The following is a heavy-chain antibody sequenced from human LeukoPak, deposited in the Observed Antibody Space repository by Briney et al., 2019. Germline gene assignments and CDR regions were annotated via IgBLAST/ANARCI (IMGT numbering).Heavy chain of an antibody. CDR1: GGSISSTGYY. CDR2: IYYSGST. Sequence: PSETLSLTCTVSGGSISSTGYYWGWIRQPPGKGLEWIGSIYYSGSTYYNPSLKSRVTISVDTSKNQFSLKLSSVTAADTAVYYCARARSQSVGQYSSSWSRIYYFDYWGQGTLVTVSS. CDR3: ARARSQSVGQYSSSWSRIYYFDY. J-gene: IGHJ4*02. D-gene: IGHD6-13*01. V-gene: IGHV4-39*07.